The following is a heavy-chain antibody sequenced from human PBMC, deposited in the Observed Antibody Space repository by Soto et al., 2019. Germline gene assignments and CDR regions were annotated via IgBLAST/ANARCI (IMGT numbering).Heavy chain of an antibody. D-gene: IGHD2-15*01. J-gene: IGHJ4*02. CDR1: GGSISSSSYY. CDR3: ASFNLGYCSGGTCYY. Sequence: SETLSLTCTVSGGSISSSSYYWGWIRQPPGKGLEWIGSIYYSGSTYYNPSLKSRVTISVDTSKNQFSLELNSVTAADTAVYYCASFNLGYCSGGTCYYWGQGTLVTGSS. CDR2: IYYSGST. V-gene: IGHV4-39*01.